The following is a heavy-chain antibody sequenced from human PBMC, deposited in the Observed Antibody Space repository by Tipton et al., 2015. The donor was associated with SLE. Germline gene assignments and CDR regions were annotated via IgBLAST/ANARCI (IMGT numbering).Heavy chain of an antibody. J-gene: IGHJ3*02. CDR2: ITLNSGAV. CDR1: GFTFDDYA. D-gene: IGHD1-26*01. V-gene: IGHV3-9*01. Sequence: SLRLSCVASGFTFDDYAMHWVRQVSGKGLEWVSGITLNSGAVGHADSVRGRFTISRDNAKNALYLQMNTLRPEDTALYYCAKDSGTYSWRAFDMWGQGTMVTVSA. CDR3: AKDSGTYSWRAFDM.